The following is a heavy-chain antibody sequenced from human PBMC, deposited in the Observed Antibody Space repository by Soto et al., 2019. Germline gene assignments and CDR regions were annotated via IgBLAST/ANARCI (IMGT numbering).Heavy chain of an antibody. V-gene: IGHV3-64*01. CDR2: ISSNGGST. Sequence: GSLRLSCAASGFTFSSYAMHWVRQAQGKGLEYVSAISSNGGSTYYANSVKGRFTISRDNSKNTLYLQMGSLRAEDMAVYYCATNYGDYYYYGMDVWGQGTTVTVSS. CDR1: GFTFSSYA. D-gene: IGHD4-17*01. J-gene: IGHJ6*02. CDR3: ATNYGDYYYYGMDV.